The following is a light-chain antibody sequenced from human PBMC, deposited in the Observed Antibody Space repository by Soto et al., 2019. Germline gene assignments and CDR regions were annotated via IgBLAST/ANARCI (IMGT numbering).Light chain of an antibody. Sequence: EIVLTQSRATLSLSPGERATLSCRASQSVGSDLAWYQQKPGQSPRLLIYGASSRATGIPVRFSGSGSGTEFTLTISSLQSEDFAVYYCQQYNNWPFITFGQGTRLEIK. CDR2: GAS. J-gene: IGKJ5*01. CDR1: QSVGSD. CDR3: QQYNNWPFIT. V-gene: IGKV3-15*01.